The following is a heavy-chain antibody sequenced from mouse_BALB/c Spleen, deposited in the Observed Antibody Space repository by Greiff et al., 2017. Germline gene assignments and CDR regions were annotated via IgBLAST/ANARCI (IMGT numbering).Heavy chain of an antibody. CDR1: GYTFTSYN. D-gene: IGHD2-2*01. V-gene: IGHV1-12*01. CDR3: ARYYGYDRGYAMDY. CDR2: IYPGNGDT. Sequence: QVQLQQPGAELVKPGASVKMSCKASGYTFTSYNMHWVKQTPGQGLEWIGAIYPGNGDTSYNQKFKGKATLTADKSSSTAYMQLSSLTSEDSAVYYCARYYGYDRGYAMDYWGQGTSVTVSS. J-gene: IGHJ4*01.